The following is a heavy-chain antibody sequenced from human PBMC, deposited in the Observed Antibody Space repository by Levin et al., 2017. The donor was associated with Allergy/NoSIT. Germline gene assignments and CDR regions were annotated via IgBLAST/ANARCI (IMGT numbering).Heavy chain of an antibody. J-gene: IGHJ3*01. D-gene: IGHD3-16*01. CDR3: VKDDYASN. Sequence: AASVKVSCAASGFSFSAYWMHWVRQAPGKGLVWVSRISNDGSVTSYADSVKGRFTISRDNAKNTLYLQMNSLREEDTALYYCVKDDYASNWGQGTMVTVSS. V-gene: IGHV3-74*01. CDR2: ISNDGSVT. CDR1: GFSFSAYW.